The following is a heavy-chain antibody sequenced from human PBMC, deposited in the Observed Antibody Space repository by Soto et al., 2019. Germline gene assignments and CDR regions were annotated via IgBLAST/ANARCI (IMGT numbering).Heavy chain of an antibody. CDR2: ISYDGSNK. V-gene: IGHV3-30-3*01. Sequence: QVQLVESGGGVVQPGRSLRLSCAASGFTFSSYAMHWVRQAPGKGLEWVAVISYDGSNKYYADSVKGRFTISRDNSKNTLYLQMNSLRAEDTAVYYCARAGNCSGGSCYALYWFDPWGQGTLVTVSS. J-gene: IGHJ5*02. D-gene: IGHD2-15*01. CDR1: GFTFSSYA. CDR3: ARAGNCSGGSCYALYWFDP.